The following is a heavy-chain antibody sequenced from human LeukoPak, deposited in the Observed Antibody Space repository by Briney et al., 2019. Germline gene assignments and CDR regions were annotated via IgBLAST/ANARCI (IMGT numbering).Heavy chain of an antibody. V-gene: IGHV3-30*02. CDR3: AKDAELLWFGEAGFGSYFDY. CDR1: GFTFSSYG. D-gene: IGHD3-10*01. J-gene: IGHJ4*02. Sequence: PGGSLRLSCAASGFTFSSYGMHRVRQAPGKGLEWVAFIRYDGSNKYYADSVKGRFTISRVNSKNTLYLQMNSLRAEDTAVYYCAKDAELLWFGEAGFGSYFDYWGQGTLVTVSS. CDR2: IRYDGSNK.